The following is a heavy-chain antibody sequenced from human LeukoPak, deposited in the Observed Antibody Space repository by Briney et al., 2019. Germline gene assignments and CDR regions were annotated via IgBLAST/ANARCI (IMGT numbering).Heavy chain of an antibody. CDR2: IYSSGNT. J-gene: IGHJ5*02. D-gene: IGHD6-19*01. CDR1: GFTVSSNY. V-gene: IGHV3-53*01. Sequence: GGSLRLSCAASGFTVSSNYMSWVRQAPGKGLGWVAVIYSSGNTKYADSVKGRFTISRDNSKNTLYLDMNSLRAEDTAVYYCAGGALYSSGWLNRFDPWGQGTLVTASS. CDR3: AGGALYSSGWLNRFDP.